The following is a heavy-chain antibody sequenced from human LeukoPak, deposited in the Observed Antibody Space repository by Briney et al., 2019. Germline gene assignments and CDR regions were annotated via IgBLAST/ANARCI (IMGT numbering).Heavy chain of an antibody. Sequence: PGGSLRLSCAASGFTFSSYSMNWVRQAPGNGLEWVSSISSSSSYIYYADSVKGRFTISRDNAKNSLYLQMNSLRAEDTAVYYCARVAYNWNDLGPFDYWGQGTLVTVSS. V-gene: IGHV3-21*01. J-gene: IGHJ4*02. CDR2: ISSSSSYI. CDR1: GFTFSSYS. D-gene: IGHD1-1*01. CDR3: ARVAYNWNDLGPFDY.